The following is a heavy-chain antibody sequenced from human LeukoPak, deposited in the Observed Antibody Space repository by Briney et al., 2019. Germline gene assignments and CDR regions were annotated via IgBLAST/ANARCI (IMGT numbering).Heavy chain of an antibody. CDR1: GGTFSSYA. J-gene: IGHJ4*02. CDR3: ARESAILSGPFDY. D-gene: IGHD5-12*01. CDR2: IIPIFGTA. V-gene: IGHV1-69*05. Sequence: GASVKVSCKASGGTFSSYAISWVRQAPGQGLEWMGGIIPIFGTANYAQKFQGRVTITTDESTSTAYMELSSLRSEDTAVYYCARESAILSGPFDYWGQGTLVTVSS.